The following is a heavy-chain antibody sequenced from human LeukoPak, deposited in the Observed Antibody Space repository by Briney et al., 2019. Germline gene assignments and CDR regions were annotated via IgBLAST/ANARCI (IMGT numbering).Heavy chain of an antibody. CDR3: AGAPLAWIQLWLRGYYFDY. CDR1: GGTFSSYA. V-gene: IGHV1-69*01. CDR2: IIPIFGTA. D-gene: IGHD5-18*01. Sequence: ASVKVSCKASGGTFSSYAISWVRQAPGQGLEWMGGIIPIFGTANYARKFQGRVTITADESTSTAYMELSSLRSEDTAVYYCAGAPLAWIQLWLRGYYFDYWGQGTLVTVSS. J-gene: IGHJ4*02.